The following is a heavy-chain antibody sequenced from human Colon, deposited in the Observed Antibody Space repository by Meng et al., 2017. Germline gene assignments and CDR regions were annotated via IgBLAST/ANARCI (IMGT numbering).Heavy chain of an antibody. Sequence: SCAASGFSFSSSAMGWVRQAPGKGLEWVSAISGSGGSTYYADSVKGRFTISRDNSKNTLYLQMNSLRAEDTAVYYCAKDRGVTPDYWGQGTLVTVSS. J-gene: IGHJ4*02. D-gene: IGHD2-21*02. V-gene: IGHV3-23*01. CDR3: AKDRGVTPDY. CDR2: ISGSGGST. CDR1: GFSFSSSA.